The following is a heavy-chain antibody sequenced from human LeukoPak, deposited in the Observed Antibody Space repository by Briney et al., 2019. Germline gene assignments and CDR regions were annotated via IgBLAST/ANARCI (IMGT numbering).Heavy chain of an antibody. CDR1: GYTFTTYG. CDR3: ARDWGSIKVIRDY. Sequence: ASVKVSCKASGYTFTTYGFSWVRQAPGQGLEWMGWISSYNGGADYAQKLQGRVTMTTDTSTSTTYMELRSLRSDDTAVYYCARDWGSIKVIRDYWGQGTLVTVSS. J-gene: IGHJ4*02. D-gene: IGHD3-16*01. CDR2: ISSYNGGA. V-gene: IGHV1-18*01.